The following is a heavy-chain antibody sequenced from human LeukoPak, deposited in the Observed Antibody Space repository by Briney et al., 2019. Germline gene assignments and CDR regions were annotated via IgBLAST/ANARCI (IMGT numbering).Heavy chain of an antibody. CDR1: GFIFSNYG. J-gene: IGHJ4*02. CDR2: IQYDGTNK. D-gene: IGHD5-18*01. Sequence: GGSLRLSCAASGFIFSNYGMHWVRQAPGKGLEWVAFIQYDGTNKDYADSVKGRFTISRDNSKNTVSLQMNSLKPEDTALYYCVKDIRRGYNFGYDQFAYWGQGTLVTVSS. V-gene: IGHV3-30*02. CDR3: VKDIRRGYNFGYDQFAY.